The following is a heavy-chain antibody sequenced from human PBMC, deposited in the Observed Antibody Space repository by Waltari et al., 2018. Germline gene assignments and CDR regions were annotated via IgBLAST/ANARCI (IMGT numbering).Heavy chain of an antibody. V-gene: IGHV4-39*07. J-gene: IGHJ2*01. CDR2: IYSSGDT. Sequence: QLQLQESGPGLVKPSETLSLTCSVSGDSIISTYYYWGGARQPPGKGLEWIGSIYSSGDTFYSPSLSSRVTISVDTSKNQFSLKLTSVTAADTALYYCARVTSEFRSPYFYFDLWGRGTLVTVSA. CDR3: ARVTSEFRSPYFYFDL. CDR1: GDSIISTYYY.